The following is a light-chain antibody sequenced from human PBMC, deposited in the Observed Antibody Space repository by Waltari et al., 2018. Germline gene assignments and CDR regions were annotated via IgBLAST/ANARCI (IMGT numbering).Light chain of an antibody. J-gene: IGLJ2*01. Sequence: QSALTQPRSVSGSPGQSVTISCPGTRSYVRGYTYVSWYQQHPGKAPKLMIYDVSKRPSGVPDRFSGSKSGNTASLTISGLQAEDEADYYCCSYAGSYTLVFGGGTKLTVL. CDR1: RSYVRGYTY. CDR2: DVS. V-gene: IGLV2-11*01. CDR3: CSYAGSYTLV.